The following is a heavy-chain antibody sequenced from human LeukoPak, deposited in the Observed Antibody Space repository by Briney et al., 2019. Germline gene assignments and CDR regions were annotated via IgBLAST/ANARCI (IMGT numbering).Heavy chain of an antibody. CDR2: INHSGST. CDR1: GGSFSGYY. Sequence: PSETLSLTCAVYGGSFSGYYWSWIRQPPGKGLEWIGEINHSGSTNYNPSLKSRVTISVDTSKNQFSLKLSSVTAADTAVYYCARLHIVVVPAAPPVRWFDPRGQGTLVTVSS. V-gene: IGHV4-34*01. J-gene: IGHJ5*02. CDR3: ARLHIVVVPAAPPVRWFDP. D-gene: IGHD2-2*01.